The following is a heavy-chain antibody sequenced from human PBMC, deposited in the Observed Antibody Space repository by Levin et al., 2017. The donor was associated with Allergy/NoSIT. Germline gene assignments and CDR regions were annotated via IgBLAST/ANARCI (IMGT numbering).Heavy chain of an antibody. Sequence: PEASVKVSCAASGFTFSSYAMSWVRQAPGKGLEWVSAISGSGGRTYYADSVKGRFTISRDNSKSTLYLQTNSLRAEDTAVYHCAKGRTEIVVGGTAFDYWGQGALVTVSS. CDR1: GFTFSSYA. J-gene: IGHJ4*02. CDR3: AKGRTEIVVGGTAFDY. CDR2: ISGSGGRT. V-gene: IGHV3-23*01. D-gene: IGHD6-19*01.